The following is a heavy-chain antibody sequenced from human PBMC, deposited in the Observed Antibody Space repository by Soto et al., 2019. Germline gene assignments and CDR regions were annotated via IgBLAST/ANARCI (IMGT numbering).Heavy chain of an antibody. Sequence: GGSLRLSCAASGFTFSSYAMSWVRQAPGKGLEWVSAISGSGGSTYYADSVKGRFTISRDNSKNTLYLQMNSLRAEDTAVYYCANGCEGCSSTYYYYGMDVWGQGTTVTVSS. CDR3: ANGCEGCSSTYYYYGMDV. CDR2: ISGSGGST. D-gene: IGHD3-10*02. V-gene: IGHV3-23*01. J-gene: IGHJ6*02. CDR1: GFTFSSYA.